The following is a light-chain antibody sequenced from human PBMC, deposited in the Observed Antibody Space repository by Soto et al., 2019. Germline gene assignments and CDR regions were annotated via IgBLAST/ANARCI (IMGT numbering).Light chain of an antibody. CDR3: QAWDSSTRVV. CDR1: KLGDKY. J-gene: IGLJ2*01. V-gene: IGLV3-1*01. Sequence: SYELTQPPSVSVSPGQTASITCSGDKLGDKYACWYQQKPGQSPVLVIYQDSKRPSGIPERFSGSYSGNTATLTISGTQAMDEADYYCQAWDSSTRVVFGGGTQLTVL. CDR2: QDS.